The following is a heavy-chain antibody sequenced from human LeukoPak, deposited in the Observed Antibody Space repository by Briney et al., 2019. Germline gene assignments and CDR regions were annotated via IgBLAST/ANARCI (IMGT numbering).Heavy chain of an antibody. D-gene: IGHD3-9*01. CDR1: GYTFTGYY. V-gene: IGHV1-2*02. CDR2: INPNSGGT. CDR3: ARGARYFDWLPDDF. J-gene: IGHJ4*02. Sequence: GASVKVSCKASGYTFTGYYMHWVRQAPGQGLEWMGWINPNSGGTIYAHQFRSRVTMTRDTSITTAYMELSRLRSDDTAVYYCARGARYFDWLPDDFWGQGTLVTVSS.